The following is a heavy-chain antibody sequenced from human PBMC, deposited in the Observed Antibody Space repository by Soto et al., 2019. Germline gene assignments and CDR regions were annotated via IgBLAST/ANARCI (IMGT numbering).Heavy chain of an antibody. J-gene: IGHJ4*02. V-gene: IGHV1-2*02. CDR2: INPNSGGT. CDR1: GYTFTGYY. Sequence: ASVRVSCKASGYTFTGYYMHWVRQAPGQGLEWMGWINPNSGGTNYAQKFQGRVTMTRDTSISTAYMELSRLRSDDTAVYYCARDYDILTGYNYFDYWGQGTLVTVS. CDR3: ARDYDILTGYNYFDY. D-gene: IGHD3-9*01.